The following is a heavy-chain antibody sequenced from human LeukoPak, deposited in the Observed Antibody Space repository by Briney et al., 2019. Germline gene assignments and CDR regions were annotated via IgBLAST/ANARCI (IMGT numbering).Heavy chain of an antibody. CDR2: FDPEDGET. D-gene: IGHD3-10*01. Sequence: GASVKVSCKVSGYTLTELSMHWVRQAPGKGLEWMGGFDPEDGETIYAQKFQGRVTMTEDTSTDTAYMELSSLRSEDTAVYYCATDDRMKYYYGSGSYSHAFDIWGQGTMVTVSS. CDR1: GYTLTELS. J-gene: IGHJ3*02. CDR3: ATDDRMKYYYGSGSYSHAFDI. V-gene: IGHV1-24*01.